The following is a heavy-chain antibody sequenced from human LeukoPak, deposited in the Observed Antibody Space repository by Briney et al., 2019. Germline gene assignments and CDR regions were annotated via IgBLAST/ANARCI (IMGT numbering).Heavy chain of an antibody. Sequence: SETLSLTCTVSGGSISSSSYYWGWIRQPPGKVLEWIGSIYYSGNTYYNASLKSQVSISIDTSKNQFSLKLSSVTAADTAVYYCASGGWNKFDYWGQGTLVTVSS. CDR1: GGSISSSSYY. J-gene: IGHJ4*02. CDR2: IYYSGNT. D-gene: IGHD2-15*01. V-gene: IGHV4-39*07. CDR3: ASGGWNKFDY.